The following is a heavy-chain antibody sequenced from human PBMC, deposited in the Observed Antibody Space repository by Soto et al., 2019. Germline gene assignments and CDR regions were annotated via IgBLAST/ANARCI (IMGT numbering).Heavy chain of an antibody. CDR1: GGSITNHY. D-gene: IGHD5-18*01. V-gene: IGHV4-4*07. J-gene: IGHJ2*01. Sequence: QVQLQESGPRLVTPSETLTLTCSLSGGSITNHYWGWIRQPPGKGLEFIGRIYPSGRAHYNPSLQSRVTMSVDPSKNQFSLKVKSVTAADTAIYYCARDYDVNTAVDYWYFDLWGRGTLVTVSS. CDR2: IYPSGRA. CDR3: ARDYDVNTAVDYWYFDL.